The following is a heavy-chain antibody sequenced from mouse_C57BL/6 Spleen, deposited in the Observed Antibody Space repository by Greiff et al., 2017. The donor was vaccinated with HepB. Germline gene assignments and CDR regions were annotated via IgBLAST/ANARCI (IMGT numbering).Heavy chain of an antibody. V-gene: IGHV1-39*01. CDR1: GYSFTDYN. J-gene: IGHJ4*01. CDR2: INPNYGTT. CDR3: ASYYYGGSYVGDYAMDY. Sequence: EVQLQQSGPELVKPGASVKISCKASGYSFTDYNMNWVKQSNGKSLEWIGVINPNYGTTSYNQKFKGKATLTVDQSSSTAYMQLNSLTSEDSAVYYCASYYYGGSYVGDYAMDYWGQGTSVTVSS. D-gene: IGHD1-1*01.